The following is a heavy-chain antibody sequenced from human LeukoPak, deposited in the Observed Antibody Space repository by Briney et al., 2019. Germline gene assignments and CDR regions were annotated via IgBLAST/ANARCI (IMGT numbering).Heavy chain of an antibody. Sequence: ASVKVSCKASGGTFSSYAISWVRQAPGQGLEWMGGIIPIFGTANYAQKFQGRVTITADESTSTAYMELSSLRSEDTAVYYCARDWTSSSWSYYYMDVWGKGTTVTVSS. CDR3: ARDWTSSSWSYYYMDV. D-gene: IGHD6-13*01. CDR1: GGTFSSYA. V-gene: IGHV1-69*13. J-gene: IGHJ6*03. CDR2: IIPIFGTA.